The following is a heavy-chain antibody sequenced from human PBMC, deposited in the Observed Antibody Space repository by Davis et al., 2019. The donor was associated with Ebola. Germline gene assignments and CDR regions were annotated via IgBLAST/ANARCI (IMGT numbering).Heavy chain of an antibody. Sequence: MPSETLSLTCTVSGGSVSSGYYYWSWVRQPPGKGLEWIGYIYYSGSTKNNPSLKSRVTISVDTSKNQFSLKLRALTTAETAVYYSASVWNDYSSGSYYDNWGQRILVTVSS. V-gene: IGHV4-61*01. CDR1: GGSVSSGYYY. D-gene: IGHD3-10*01. CDR2: IYYSGST. J-gene: IGHJ4*02. CDR3: ASVWNDYSSGSYYDN.